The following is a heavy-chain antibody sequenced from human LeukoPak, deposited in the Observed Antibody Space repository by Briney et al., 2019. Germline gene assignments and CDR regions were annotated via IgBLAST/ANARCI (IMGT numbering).Heavy chain of an antibody. D-gene: IGHD5-18*01. J-gene: IGHJ4*02. CDR2: ISGSGDST. Sequence: GGSLRLSCAASGFTFGSYAMSWVRQAPGKGLEWVSGISGSGDSTYYADSVKGRFTISRDNSKNTLFLQMNSLRAEDTAVYYCAKDRYNYGYRDYYFDYWGQGTLVTVSS. CDR1: GFTFGSYA. V-gene: IGHV3-23*01. CDR3: AKDRYNYGYRDYYFDY.